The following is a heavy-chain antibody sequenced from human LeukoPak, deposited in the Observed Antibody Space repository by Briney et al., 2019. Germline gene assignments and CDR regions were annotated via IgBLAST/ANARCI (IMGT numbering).Heavy chain of an antibody. CDR3: ARDGGYSRGWTYGAGDY. D-gene: IGHD6-19*01. CDR2: ISNDGSEK. CDR1: GFTFSNYV. J-gene: IGHJ4*02. Sequence: GGSLRLSCAASGFTFSNYVMHWVRQAPGKGLECVAVISNDGSEKYYAYSVKGRFTISRDNSRNTLYLQLNGLRAEDTALYYCARDGGYSRGWTYGAGDYWGQGTLVTVSS. V-gene: IGHV3-30*04.